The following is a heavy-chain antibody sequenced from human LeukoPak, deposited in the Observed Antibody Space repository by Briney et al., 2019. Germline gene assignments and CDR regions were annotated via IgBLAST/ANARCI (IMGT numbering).Heavy chain of an antibody. CDR2: ISAYNGNT. J-gene: IGHJ4*02. D-gene: IGHD3-3*01. CDR1: GYTFTSYG. V-gene: IGHV1-18*01. Sequence: ASVTVSCNASGYTFTSYGISWVRQAPGQGLEWMGWISAYNGNTNYAQKLQGRVTMTTDTSTSTAYVELRSLRSDDTAVYYCARRYYNFWSGHLYYFDYWGQGTLVTVSS. CDR3: ARRYYNFWSGHLYYFDY.